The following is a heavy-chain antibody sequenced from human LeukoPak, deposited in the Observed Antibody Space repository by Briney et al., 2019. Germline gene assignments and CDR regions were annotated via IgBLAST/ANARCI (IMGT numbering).Heavy chain of an antibody. CDR3: AKLTYYYGSGSYYNGDTYDY. V-gene: IGHV3-30*18. Sequence: PGGSLRLSCAASLFTFSSYCMHWVRQAPGKGLEWVAVISYDGSNKYYAHSVKGRFTISRDNSKNTLYLQMNSLRAEDTAVYYCAKLTYYYGSGSYYNGDTYDYWGQGTLVTVSS. CDR2: ISYDGSNK. CDR1: LFTFSSYC. D-gene: IGHD3-10*01. J-gene: IGHJ4*02.